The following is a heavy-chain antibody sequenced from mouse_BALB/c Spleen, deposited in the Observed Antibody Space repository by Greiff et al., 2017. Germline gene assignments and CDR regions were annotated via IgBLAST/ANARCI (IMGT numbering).Heavy chain of an antibody. CDR1: GFTFSSYG. CDR2: ISSGGSYT. CDR3: ARQLLRYLYAMDY. Sequence: EVMLVESGGDLVKPGGSLKLSCAASGFTFSSYGMSWVRQTPDKRLEWVATISSGGSYTYYPDSVKGRFTISRDNAKNTLYLQMSSLKSEDTAMYYCARQLLRYLYAMDYWGQGTSVTVSS. V-gene: IGHV5-6*01. J-gene: IGHJ4*01. D-gene: IGHD1-1*01.